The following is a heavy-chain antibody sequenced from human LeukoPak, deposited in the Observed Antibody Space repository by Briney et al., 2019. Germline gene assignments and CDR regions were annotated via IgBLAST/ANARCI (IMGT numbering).Heavy chain of an antibody. CDR1: GYTFTSYD. D-gene: IGHD2-21*02. CDR3: ARDLHIVVVTGPGGYYYYGMDV. CDR2: MNPNSGNT. J-gene: IGHJ6*02. Sequence: ASVKVSCKASGYTFTSYDINWVRQATGQGLEWMGWMNPNSGNTGYAQKFQGRVTITRNTSISTAYMELSSLRSEDTAVYYCARDLHIVVVTGPGGYYYYGMDVWGQGTTVTVSS. V-gene: IGHV1-8*03.